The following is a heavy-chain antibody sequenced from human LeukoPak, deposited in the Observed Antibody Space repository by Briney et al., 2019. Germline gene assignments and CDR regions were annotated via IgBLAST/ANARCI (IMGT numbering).Heavy chain of an antibody. CDR2: ISYDGSNK. CDR3: ARDRAGPFDY. J-gene: IGHJ4*02. Sequence: GGSLRLSCAASGFTFSSYAMHWVRQAPGKGLEWVAVISYDGSNKYYADSVKGRFTISRDNSKNTLYLQMNSLRAEDTAVYYCARDRAGPFDYWGQGTLVTVSS. CDR1: GFTFSSYA. V-gene: IGHV3-30-3*01. D-gene: IGHD6-19*01.